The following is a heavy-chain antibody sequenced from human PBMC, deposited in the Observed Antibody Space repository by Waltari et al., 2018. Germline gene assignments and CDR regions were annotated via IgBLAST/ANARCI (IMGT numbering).Heavy chain of an antibody. CDR1: GYTFTGYY. D-gene: IGHD5-12*01. Sequence: QVQLVQSGAEVKKPGASVKVSCKASGYTFTGYYMHWVRQAPGQGLEWMGWINPTSGGTNYAQKFQGRVTMTRDTSISTAYMELSRLRSDDTAVYYCARVHVEMATIGYWGQGTLVTVSS. CDR2: INPTSGGT. J-gene: IGHJ4*02. V-gene: IGHV1-2*02. CDR3: ARVHVEMATIGY.